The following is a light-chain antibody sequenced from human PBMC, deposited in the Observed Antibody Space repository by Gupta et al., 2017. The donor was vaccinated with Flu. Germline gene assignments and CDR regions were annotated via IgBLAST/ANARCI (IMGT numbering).Light chain of an antibody. CDR3: QQNNTWHRT. V-gene: IGKV3-15*01. CDR1: QSVSTY. J-gene: IGKJ1*01. CDR2: GAS. Sequence: PPPLSVSQGERAALSCRASQSVSTYLAWYQHKPGQAPRLLIYGASTRATGFPARFSGSGSGTEFTLTISSLQSEDFAVYYCQQNNTWHRTFGQGTXVEIK.